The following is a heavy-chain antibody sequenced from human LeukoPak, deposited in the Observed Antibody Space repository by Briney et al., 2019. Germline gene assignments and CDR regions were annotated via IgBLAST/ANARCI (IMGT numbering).Heavy chain of an antibody. CDR3: ARRVGTALGNAFDI. Sequence: SETLSLTCTVSGGSISSSCCYWAWIRQPPGKGLEWIGSVYYSGSTHYNPSLKSRVTISVDTSKNQFSLKLSSVTAADTAVCYCARRVGTALGNAFDIWGQGTMFTISS. CDR2: VYYSGST. J-gene: IGHJ3*02. D-gene: IGHD1-26*01. V-gene: IGHV4-39*01. CDR1: GGSISSSCCY.